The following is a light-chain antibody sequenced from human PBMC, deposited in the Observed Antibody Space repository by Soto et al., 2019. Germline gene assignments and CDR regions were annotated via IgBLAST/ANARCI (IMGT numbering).Light chain of an antibody. V-gene: IGKV3-15*01. Sequence: DIVLTQTPGTLSLSPGERATLSCRASQSVSSNLAWYQQTTGQAPRLLIYGASTRDTGIPARFSGSGSGTEFTLTISRLQSEDFEVYYCQQYNNWPRTFGQGTKVDIK. J-gene: IGKJ1*01. CDR1: QSVSSN. CDR3: QQYNNWPRT. CDR2: GAS.